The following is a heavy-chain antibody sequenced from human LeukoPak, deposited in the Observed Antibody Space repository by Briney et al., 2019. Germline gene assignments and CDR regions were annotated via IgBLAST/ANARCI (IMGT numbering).Heavy chain of an antibody. CDR1: GYTFTSYG. D-gene: IGHD4-17*01. Sequence: RASVKVSCKASGYTFTSYGISWVRQAPGQGLEWMGWISAYNGNTNYAQKLQGRVTMATDTSTSTAYMELRSLRSDDTAVYYCAREGIRGYGDYYYMDVWGKGTTVTVSS. CDR2: ISAYNGNT. CDR3: AREGIRGYGDYYYMDV. J-gene: IGHJ6*03. V-gene: IGHV1-18*01.